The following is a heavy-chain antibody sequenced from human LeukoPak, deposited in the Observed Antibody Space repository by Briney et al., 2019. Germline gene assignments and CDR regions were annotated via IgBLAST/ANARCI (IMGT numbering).Heavy chain of an antibody. Sequence: GESLKISCKGSGYSFTSYWIGWVRQVPGKGLEWMGIIYPGDSDTRYSPSFQGQVTISADKSISTAYLQWSSLEASDTAMYYCARHITGTTRYYYYYMDVWGKGTTVTVSS. D-gene: IGHD1-7*01. CDR2: IYPGDSDT. CDR1: GYSFTSYW. J-gene: IGHJ6*03. CDR3: ARHITGTTRYYYYYMDV. V-gene: IGHV5-51*01.